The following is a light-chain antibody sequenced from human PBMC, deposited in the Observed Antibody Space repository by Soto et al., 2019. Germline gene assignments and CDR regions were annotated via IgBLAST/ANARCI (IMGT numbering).Light chain of an antibody. CDR1: SSDVGGYNY. V-gene: IGLV2-8*01. J-gene: IGLJ2*01. CDR2: EVS. Sequence: QSALTQPPSASGSPGQSVTISCTGTSSDVGGYNYVSWYQQHPGKAPKLMIYEVSKRPSGVPDRFSGSKSGHTASLTVSGLQAEDEADYYCRSYAGSNTVVFGGGTKLTVL. CDR3: RSYAGSNTVV.